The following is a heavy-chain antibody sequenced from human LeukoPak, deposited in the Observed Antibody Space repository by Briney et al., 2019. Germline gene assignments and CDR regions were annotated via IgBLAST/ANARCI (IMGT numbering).Heavy chain of an antibody. Sequence: SETLTLTCTVSGVTISSNCWTWIRQPAGKGLEWIGHIFTSGSTNSNPSLKSRVTMSVDTSHSQFSLKLSSVTAADTAVYYCARAVSRSSSHYFDYWGQGTLVTVSS. CDR2: IFTSGST. CDR3: ARAVSRSSSHYFDY. D-gene: IGHD6-6*01. V-gene: IGHV4-4*07. J-gene: IGHJ4*02. CDR1: GVTISSNC.